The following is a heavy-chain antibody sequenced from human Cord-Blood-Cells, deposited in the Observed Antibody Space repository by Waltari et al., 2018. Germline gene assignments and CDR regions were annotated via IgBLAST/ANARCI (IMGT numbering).Heavy chain of an antibody. D-gene: IGHD3-10*01. CDR1: GFTCSTYA. CDR3: ASLEIGGSDAFDI. Sequence: GESGGGVVQPGRSLRRSCAASGFTCSTYAMHWVRQAPGKGLEWVAVISYDGSNKYYANSVKGRFTISRDNSTNTLYLQMNSLRAEDTAVYYCASLEIGGSDAFDIWGQGTMVTVSS. J-gene: IGHJ3*02. V-gene: IGHV3-30*04. CDR2: ISYDGSNK.